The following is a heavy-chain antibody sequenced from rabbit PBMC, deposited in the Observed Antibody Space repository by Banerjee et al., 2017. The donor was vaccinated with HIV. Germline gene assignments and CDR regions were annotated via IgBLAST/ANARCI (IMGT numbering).Heavy chain of an antibody. CDR1: GVSFSSSSY. CDR2: IYIGYSGST. CDR3: ARDYGDYDSPGGL. V-gene: IGHV1S40*01. Sequence: QSLEESGGDLVKPGASLTLTCTASGVSFSSSSYMCWVRQAPGKGLEWIACIYIGYSGSTYYASWAKGRFTISKTSSTTVTLQMTSLTAADTATYFCARDYGDYDSPGGLWGQGTLVTVS. J-gene: IGHJ3*01. D-gene: IGHD2-1*01.